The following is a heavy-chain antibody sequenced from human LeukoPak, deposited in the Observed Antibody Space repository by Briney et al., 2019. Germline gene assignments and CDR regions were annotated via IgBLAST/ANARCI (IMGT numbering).Heavy chain of an antibody. CDR3: AKEVGFDSGSYYDY. Sequence: GGSLRLSCAASGFTFSSYWMSWVRQAPGKGLEWVANIKQDGSEKYYVDSVKGRFTISRDNAKNSLYLQMNSLRAEDTAVYYCAKEVGFDSGSYYDYWGQGTLVTVSS. D-gene: IGHD3-10*01. J-gene: IGHJ4*02. CDR2: IKQDGSEK. V-gene: IGHV3-7*03. CDR1: GFTFSSYW.